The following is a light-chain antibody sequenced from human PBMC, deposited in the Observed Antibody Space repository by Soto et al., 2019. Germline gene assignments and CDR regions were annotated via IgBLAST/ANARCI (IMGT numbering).Light chain of an antibody. Sequence: EIVLTQSPATLSLSKGERATLSCRASQSVSSYLAWYQQKPGQAPRLLIYDASNRATGIPARFSGSGSGTDFTLTISSLEPEDFAVYYCQQRSNWPTTFGQGTLLEI. CDR3: QQRSNWPTT. CDR2: DAS. CDR1: QSVSSY. J-gene: IGKJ5*01. V-gene: IGKV3-11*01.